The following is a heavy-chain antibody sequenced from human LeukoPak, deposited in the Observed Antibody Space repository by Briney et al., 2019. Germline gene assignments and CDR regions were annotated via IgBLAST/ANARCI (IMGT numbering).Heavy chain of an antibody. CDR2: IYYSGST. CDR1: GGSISSSSYY. CDR3: ARDYYGFWSGPRVFSFDP. J-gene: IGHJ5*02. V-gene: IGHV4-39*07. D-gene: IGHD3-3*01. Sequence: PSETLSLTCTVSGGSISSSSYYWGWIRQPPGKGLEWIGSIYYSGSTYYNPSLKSRVTISVDTSKNQFSLKLSSVTAADTAVYYCARDYYGFWSGPRVFSFDPWGQGTLVTVSS.